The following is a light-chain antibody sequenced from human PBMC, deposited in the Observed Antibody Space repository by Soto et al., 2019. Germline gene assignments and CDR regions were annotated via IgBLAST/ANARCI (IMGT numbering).Light chain of an antibody. J-gene: IGKJ1*01. CDR1: QSISNW. CDR3: QQYKTYWT. CDR2: KAS. Sequence: DIQMTQSPSTLSASVGDRVTITCRASQSISNWLAWYPQKPGKAPKLLIYKASSLESGVPSRFSGSGSGTEFTLTISSLQHDDSATYYCQQYKTYWTFGQGTKVEIK. V-gene: IGKV1-5*03.